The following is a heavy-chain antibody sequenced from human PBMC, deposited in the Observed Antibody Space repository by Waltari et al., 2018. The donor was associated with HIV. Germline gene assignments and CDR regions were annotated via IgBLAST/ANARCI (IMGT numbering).Heavy chain of an antibody. Sequence: QVQLQESGPGLVKPSETLSLTCTVSGDSVSSGTYYWSWIRQPPGKGLEWIGYMNYAGNTNYSPSLKSRLTISIDTSKNYFSLRLSSVTAADTAVYYCARAMVDYGDYPKPLDHWGQGTLVTVSS. CDR2: MNYAGNT. D-gene: IGHD4-17*01. CDR1: GDSVSSGTYY. V-gene: IGHV4-61*03. J-gene: IGHJ4*02. CDR3: ARAMVDYGDYPKPLDH.